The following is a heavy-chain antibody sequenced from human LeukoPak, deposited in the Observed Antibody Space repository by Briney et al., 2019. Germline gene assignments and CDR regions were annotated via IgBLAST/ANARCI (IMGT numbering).Heavy chain of an antibody. V-gene: IGHV4-4*02. CDR1: GGSISSSNW. J-gene: IGHJ4*02. CDR3: ARDRVAARGGLDY. Sequence: SETLSLTCAVSGGSISSSNWWSWVRQPPGKGLEWIGEIYHSGSTNYNPSLKSRVTISVDKSKNQFSLKLSSVTAADTAVYYCARDRVAARGGLDYWGQGTLVTVSS. CDR2: IYHSGST. D-gene: IGHD6-6*01.